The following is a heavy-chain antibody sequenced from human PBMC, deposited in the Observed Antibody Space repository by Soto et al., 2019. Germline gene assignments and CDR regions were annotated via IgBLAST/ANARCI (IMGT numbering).Heavy chain of an antibody. J-gene: IGHJ4*02. CDR1: GYTFTSYA. CDR3: ARVIGGLYYFDY. Sequence: QVQLVQSGAEVKKPGASVKVSCKASGYTFTSYAMHWVRQAPGQRLEWMGWINAGNGNTKYSQKFQGRVTITRDTSACTAYMELSSLRSEDTAVYYCARVIGGLYYFDYWGQGTLVTVSS. CDR2: INAGNGNT. D-gene: IGHD3-16*01. V-gene: IGHV1-3*01.